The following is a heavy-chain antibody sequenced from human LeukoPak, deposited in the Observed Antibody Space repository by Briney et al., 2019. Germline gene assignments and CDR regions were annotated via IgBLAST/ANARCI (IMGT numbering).Heavy chain of an antibody. CDR1: GYTFTSYG. CDR2: ISAYNGNT. J-gene: IGHJ4*02. Sequence: GASVKVSCKASGYTFTSYGISWVRQAPGQGLEWMGWISAYNGNTNYAQKLQGRVTMTTDTSTSTAYMELRSLRSDDTAVYYCARDPEAKAAAGTSDYWGQGTLVTVSS. CDR3: ARDPEAKAAAGTSDY. V-gene: IGHV1-18*01. D-gene: IGHD6-13*01.